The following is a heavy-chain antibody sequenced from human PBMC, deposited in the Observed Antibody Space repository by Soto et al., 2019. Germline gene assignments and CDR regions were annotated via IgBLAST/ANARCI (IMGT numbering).Heavy chain of an antibody. Sequence: QVQLQESGPGLVKPSQTLSLTCTVSGGSISSGGYYWSWIRQHPGKGLEWIGYIYYSGSTYYNPSLKSRVTISVDTSKNQFSLKLSSVTAADTAVYYCARARRSSWYEDKYYFDYWGQGTLVTVSS. CDR3: ARARRSSWYEDKYYFDY. V-gene: IGHV4-31*03. CDR1: GGSISSGGYY. CDR2: IYYSGST. J-gene: IGHJ4*02. D-gene: IGHD6-13*01.